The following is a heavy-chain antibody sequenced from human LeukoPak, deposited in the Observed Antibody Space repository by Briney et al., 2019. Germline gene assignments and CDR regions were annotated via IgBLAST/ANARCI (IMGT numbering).Heavy chain of an antibody. CDR1: GGSITNYY. V-gene: IGHV4-59*01. D-gene: IGHD3-10*01. CDR3: AREVRGNFDY. J-gene: IGHJ4*02. Sequence: PSETLSLTCTVSGGSITNYYWSWIRQPPGKGLEWIGYIYYSGSTNYNPSLKSRVTISVDTSKNQFSLKLSSVTAADTAVYYCAREVRGNFDYWGQGTLVTVSS. CDR2: IYYSGST.